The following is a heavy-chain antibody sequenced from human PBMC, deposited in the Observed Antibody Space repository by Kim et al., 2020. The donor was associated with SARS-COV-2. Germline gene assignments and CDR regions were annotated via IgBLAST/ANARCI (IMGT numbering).Heavy chain of an antibody. CDR2: LRGTGSF. CDR1: GDSFSDSY. D-gene: IGHD5-12*01. Sequence: SETLSLTCIVTGDSFSDSYWTWVRQPAGKGLEWIGRLRGTGSFDYSPSLRGRLTLSLDTSWNHFSLRLTSVTAADTAIYYCATCLREDFGYDWGIEHWG. V-gene: IGHV4-4*07. CDR3: ATCLREDFGYDWGIEH. J-gene: IGHJ1*01.